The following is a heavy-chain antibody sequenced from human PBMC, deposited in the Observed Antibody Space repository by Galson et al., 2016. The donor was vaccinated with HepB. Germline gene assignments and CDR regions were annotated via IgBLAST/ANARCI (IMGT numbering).Heavy chain of an antibody. J-gene: IGHJ4*02. CDR1: GFTFPSSS. CDR2: IVVGSGNT. Sequence: SVKVSCKASGFTFPSSSLQWVRQPRGQGLEWIGWIVVGSGNTNYAQKFQERVTFTRDMSTGTAYMELTSLRSDDTAVYYCAADVPRLAGGMRFDYWGQGTLVTVSS. D-gene: IGHD1-26*01. V-gene: IGHV1-58*01. CDR3: AADVPRLAGGMRFDY.